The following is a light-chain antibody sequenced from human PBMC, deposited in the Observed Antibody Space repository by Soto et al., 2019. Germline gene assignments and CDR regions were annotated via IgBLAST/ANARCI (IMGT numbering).Light chain of an antibody. V-gene: IGLV2-14*01. Sequence: QSVLSQPPSASGSPGQSVTISCTGPSSDVATYNYVSWYQQYPGKAPKLVIYEVSKRPSGVSNRFSGSKSGNTASLTISGLQAEDEADYYCCSYTRLITHVEFGGGTKLTVL. CDR1: SSDVATYNY. J-gene: IGLJ2*01. CDR2: EVS. CDR3: CSYTRLITHVE.